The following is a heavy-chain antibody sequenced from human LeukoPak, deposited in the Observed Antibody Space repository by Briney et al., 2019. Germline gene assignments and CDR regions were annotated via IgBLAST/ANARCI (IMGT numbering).Heavy chain of an antibody. CDR3: ARAVVVPRQVDY. CDR2: IYHSGNT. V-gene: IGHV4-38-2*02. CDR1: GYSISSGYY. Sequence: ASETLSLTCTVSGYSISSGYYWGWIRQPPGKGLEWIGSIYHSGNTFYNPSLKTRVTISVDTSKNQFSLKLSSVTAADTAVYYCARAVVVPRQVDYWGQGTLVTVSS. J-gene: IGHJ4*02. D-gene: IGHD2-2*01.